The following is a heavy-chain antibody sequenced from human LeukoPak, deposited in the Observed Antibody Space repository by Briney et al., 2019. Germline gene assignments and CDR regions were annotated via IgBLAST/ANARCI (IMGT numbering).Heavy chain of an antibody. CDR2: IRSSSSYI. CDR1: GFTFSSYT. J-gene: IGHJ4*02. D-gene: IGHD5-24*01. V-gene: IGHV3-21*01. CDR3: ARDGWPDY. Sequence: GGSLRLSCAASGFTFSSYTMNWVRQAPGKGLEWVSSIRSSSSYIYYADSVKGRFTISRDNAKNSLYLQMNSLRAEDTAVYYCARDGWPDYWGQGTLVTVSS.